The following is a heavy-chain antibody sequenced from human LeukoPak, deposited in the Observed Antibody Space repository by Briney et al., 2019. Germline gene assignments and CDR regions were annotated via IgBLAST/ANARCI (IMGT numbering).Heavy chain of an antibody. CDR1: GGSISSYY. J-gene: IGHJ5*02. V-gene: IGHV4-4*07. CDR2: IYTSGST. CDR3: ARVTSSMGFVWFDP. Sequence: SETLSLTCTVSGGSISSYYWSWIRQPAGKGLEWIGRIYTSGSTNYNPSLKSRVTMSVDTSKNQFSLKLSSVTAADTAVYYCARVTSSMGFVWFDPWGQGTLVTVSS. D-gene: IGHD2-2*01.